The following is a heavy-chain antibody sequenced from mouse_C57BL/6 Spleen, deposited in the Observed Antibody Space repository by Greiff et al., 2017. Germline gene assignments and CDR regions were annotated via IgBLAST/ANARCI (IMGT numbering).Heavy chain of an antibody. D-gene: IGHD2-10*01. CDR1: GFTFSSYA. CDR3: TRSGAYSDYAMDY. V-gene: IGHV5-9-1*02. Sequence: EVKVVESGEGLVKPGGSLKLSCAASGFTFSSYAMSWVRQTPEKRLEWVAYISSGGDYIYYADTVKGRFTISRDNARNTLYLQMSSLKSEDTAMYYCTRSGAYSDYAMDYWGQGTSVTVSS. CDR2: ISSGGDYI. J-gene: IGHJ4*01.